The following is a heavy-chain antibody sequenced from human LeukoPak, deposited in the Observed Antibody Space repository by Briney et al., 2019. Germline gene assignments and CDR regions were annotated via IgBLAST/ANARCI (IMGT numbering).Heavy chain of an antibody. CDR1: GGSLSGYY. D-gene: IGHD3-16*02. J-gene: IGHJ5*02. CDR2: INHSGST. CDR3: ARIGYDYVWGSYRPYNWCDP. V-gene: IGHV4-34*01. Sequence: SETLSLTCAVYGGSLSGYYWSWIRQPPGKGLEWIGEINHSGSTNYNPSLKSRVTISVDTSKNQFSLKLSSVTAADTAVYYCARIGYDYVWGSYRPYNWCDPWGQGTLVTVSS.